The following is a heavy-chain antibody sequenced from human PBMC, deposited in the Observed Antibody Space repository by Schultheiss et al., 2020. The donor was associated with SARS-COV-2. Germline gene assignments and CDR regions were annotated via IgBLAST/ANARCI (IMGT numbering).Heavy chain of an antibody. V-gene: IGHV1-18*01. CDR3: ARDWQFGGQLGPPFDY. CDR1: GYTLTELS. Sequence: ASVKVSCKVSGYTLTELSMHWVRQAPGQGLEWMGWISAYNGNTNYAQKLQGRVTMTTDTSTSTAYMELRSLRSDDTAVYYCARDWQFGGQLGPPFDYWGQGTLVTVSS. D-gene: IGHD3-10*01. J-gene: IGHJ4*02. CDR2: ISAYNGNT.